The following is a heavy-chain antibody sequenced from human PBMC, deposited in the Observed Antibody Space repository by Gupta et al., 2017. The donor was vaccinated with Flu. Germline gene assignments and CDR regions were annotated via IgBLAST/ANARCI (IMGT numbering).Heavy chain of an antibody. CDR2: LSHSGST. V-gene: IGHV4-39*01. D-gene: IGHD2-2*01. Sequence: GLAWIGSLSHSGSTYYNPSLKLQITISADTSKNPFSLRLRTVTAADPAVYYCAMDTGCCPADYWGQGPLVPVSS. CDR3: AMDTGCCPADY. J-gene: IGHJ4*02.